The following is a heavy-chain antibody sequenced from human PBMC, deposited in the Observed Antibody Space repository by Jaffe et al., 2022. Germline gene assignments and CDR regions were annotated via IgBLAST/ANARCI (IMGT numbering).Heavy chain of an antibody. CDR1: GGSFSGYY. V-gene: IGHV4-34*01. CDR2: INHSGST. Sequence: QVQLQQWGAGLLKPSETLSLTCAVYGGSFSGYYWSWIRQPPGKGLEWIGEINHSGSTNYNPSLKSRVTISVDTSKNQFSLKLSSVTAADTAVYYCARPPGVATHSGYYMDVWGKGTTVTVSS. J-gene: IGHJ6*03. CDR3: ARPPGVATHSGYYMDV. D-gene: IGHD5-12*01.